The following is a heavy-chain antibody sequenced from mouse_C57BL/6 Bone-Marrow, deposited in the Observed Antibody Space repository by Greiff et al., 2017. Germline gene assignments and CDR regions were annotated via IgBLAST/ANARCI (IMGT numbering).Heavy chain of an antibody. CDR1: GYTFTSYW. J-gene: IGHJ2*01. CDR2: IDPSDSYT. V-gene: IGHV1-50*01. CDR3: GAVPFDY. Sequence: QVQLQQPGAELVKPGASVKLSCKASGYTFTSYWMQWVKQRPGQGLEWIGEIDPSDSYTNSNQKFKGKATLTVDTSSSTAYMQLSSLTSEDSAVYYCGAVPFDYWGQGTTLTVSS.